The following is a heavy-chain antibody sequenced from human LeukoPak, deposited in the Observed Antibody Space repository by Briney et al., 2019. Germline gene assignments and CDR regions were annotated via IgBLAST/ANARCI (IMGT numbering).Heavy chain of an antibody. CDR1: GFRFSSYE. Sequence: GGSLRLSCTASGFRFSSYEMNWVRQAPGKGLEWVSHISSSGSIIFYADSVKGRFTISRDNAKNSLYLQMNSLRAEDTSVYYCAGTLSSNYYYMDVGGKGPRVTVS. CDR2: ISSSGSII. V-gene: IGHV3-48*03. CDR3: AGTLSSNYYYMDV. J-gene: IGHJ6*03.